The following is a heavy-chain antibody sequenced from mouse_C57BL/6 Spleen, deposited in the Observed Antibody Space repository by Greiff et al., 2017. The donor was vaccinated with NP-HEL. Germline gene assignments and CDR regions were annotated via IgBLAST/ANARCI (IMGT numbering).Heavy chain of an antibody. V-gene: IGHV1-5*01. CDR3: TTHYYGSRYWYFDV. J-gene: IGHJ1*03. Sequence: VQLQQSGTVLARPGASVKMSCKTSGYTFTSYWMHWVKQRPGQGLEWIGAIYPGNSDTSYNQKFKGKAKLTAVTSASTAYMELSSLTNEDSAVYYCTTHYYGSRYWYFDVWGTGTTVTVSS. CDR1: GYTFTSYW. D-gene: IGHD1-1*01. CDR2: IYPGNSDT.